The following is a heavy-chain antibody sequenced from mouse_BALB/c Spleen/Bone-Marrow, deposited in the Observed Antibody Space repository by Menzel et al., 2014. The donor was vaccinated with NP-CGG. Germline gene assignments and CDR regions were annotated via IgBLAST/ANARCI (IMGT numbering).Heavy chain of an antibody. CDR1: GYSITSNYA. J-gene: IGHJ4*01. Sequence: VQLQQSGPGLVKPSQSLSLTRTVTGYSITSNYAWNWIRQFPGNKLEWMGYISYSGVTSYSPSLKSRISITRDTSKNQFFLQLTSVTTEDTATYYCARSVIGAMDYWGQGTSVTVSS. CDR2: ISYSGVT. D-gene: IGHD1-1*01. V-gene: IGHV3-2*02. CDR3: ARSVIGAMDY.